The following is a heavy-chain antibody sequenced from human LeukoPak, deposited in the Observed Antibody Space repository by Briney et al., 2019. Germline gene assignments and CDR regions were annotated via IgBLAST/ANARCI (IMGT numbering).Heavy chain of an antibody. CDR2: ISSNSSTI. D-gene: IGHD4-23*01. J-gene: IGHJ6*03. V-gene: IGHV3-48*04. CDR3: ARDKRGAAVVTLYTYYYMDV. Sequence: GGSLRLSCAASGFTFSNYNMNWVRQAPGKGLEWVSYISSNSSTIYYADSVKGRFTISRDNAKNSLYLQMNRLRSDDTAVYYCARDKRGAAVVTLYTYYYMDVWGKGTTVTISS. CDR1: GFTFSNYN.